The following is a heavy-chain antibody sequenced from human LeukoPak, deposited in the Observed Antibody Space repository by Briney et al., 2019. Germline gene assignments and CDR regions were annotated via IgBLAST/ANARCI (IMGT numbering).Heavy chain of an antibody. V-gene: IGHV3-30*02. CDR2: IRYDGSNK. CDR3: ARGSWPNDAFDI. CDR1: GFTFSSYG. J-gene: IGHJ3*02. Sequence: GGSLRLSCAASGFTFSSYGMHWVRQAPGKGLEWVAFIRYDGSNKYYADSVKGRFTISRDNSKNTLYLQMNSLRAEDTAVYYCARGSWPNDAFDIWGQGTMVTVSS.